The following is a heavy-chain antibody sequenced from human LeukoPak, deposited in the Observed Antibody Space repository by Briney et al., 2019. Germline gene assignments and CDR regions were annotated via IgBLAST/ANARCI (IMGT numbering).Heavy chain of an antibody. Sequence: GGSLRLSCAASGFTFSSYAMSWVRQAPGKGLEWVSAVSGSGGTTYYADSVKGRFTISRDNSQNTLYLQMNSLRAEDTAVYYCAKDWAGSDRRYYFDYWGQGTLVTVSS. CDR2: VSGSGGTT. J-gene: IGHJ4*02. CDR3: AKDWAGSDRRYYFDY. D-gene: IGHD3-22*01. CDR1: GFTFSSYA. V-gene: IGHV3-23*01.